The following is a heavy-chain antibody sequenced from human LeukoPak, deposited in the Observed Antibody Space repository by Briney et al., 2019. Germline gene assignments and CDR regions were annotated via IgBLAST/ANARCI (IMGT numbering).Heavy chain of an antibody. CDR2: MYYSGST. CDR3: ARWGYYRAFDI. J-gene: IGHJ3*02. D-gene: IGHD2-15*01. CDR1: GDSINSSSYY. V-gene: IGHV4-39*01. Sequence: SETLSLTFTVSGDSINSSSYYWGWIRQPPGKGPEWIGTMYYSGSTYYNPSLKSRVTMSVDTSKNQFSLKLSSVTAADTAVYYCARWGYYRAFDIWGQGTMVTVSS.